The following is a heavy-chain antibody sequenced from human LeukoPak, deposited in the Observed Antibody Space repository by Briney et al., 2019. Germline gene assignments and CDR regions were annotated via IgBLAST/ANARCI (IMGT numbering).Heavy chain of an antibody. V-gene: IGHV2-5*02. J-gene: IGHJ4*02. CDR2: IYWDDDK. CDR3: VHSLRVVAGKYYFDY. D-gene: IGHD2-15*01. CDR1: GFSLSITGVG. Sequence: SGPTLVKPTQTLTLTCTFSGFSLSITGVGVGWIRQPPGKALEWLALIYWDDDKHYSPSLKSRLTITKDTSKNQVVLTMTNMETVDTATYYCVHSLRVVAGKYYFDYLRQGTLVTVSS.